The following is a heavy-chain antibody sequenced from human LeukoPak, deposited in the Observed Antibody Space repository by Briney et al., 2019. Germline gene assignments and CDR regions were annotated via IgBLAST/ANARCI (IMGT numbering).Heavy chain of an antibody. CDR2: ISSNGGST. Sequence: GGSLRLSCAASGFTFSSYGMSWVRQAPGKGLEWVSSISSNGGSTYYADSVKGRFTISRDSSKNTLDLQMDSLRAEDTAVYYCANLRTYYGDYFDSWGQGTLVTVSS. J-gene: IGHJ4*02. D-gene: IGHD4-17*01. V-gene: IGHV3-23*01. CDR3: ANLRTYYGDYFDS. CDR1: GFTFSSYG.